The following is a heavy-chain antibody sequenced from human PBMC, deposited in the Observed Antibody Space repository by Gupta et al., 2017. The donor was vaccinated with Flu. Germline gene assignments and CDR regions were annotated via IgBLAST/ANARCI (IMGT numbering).Heavy chain of an antibody. CDR2: ISGSGINT. CDR1: GFTFRGYA. V-gene: IGHV3-23*01. D-gene: IGHD2-21*02. CDR3: AKVSDVVVTARNAFDI. J-gene: IGHJ3*02. Sequence: EVQLLESGGGFIQPGGSLRRSCAASGFTFRGYALSWVRQAPGKGLEWVSAISGSGINTYYADSVKGRFTISRDNSKNTLHRQMNSLRAEDTAVYYCAKVSDVVVTARNAFDIWGQGTMVTVS.